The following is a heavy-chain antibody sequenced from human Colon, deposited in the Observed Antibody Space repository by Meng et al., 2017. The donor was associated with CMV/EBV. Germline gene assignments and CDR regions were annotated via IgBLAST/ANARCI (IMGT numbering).Heavy chain of an antibody. CDR3: TKDHVWAGYFDS. Sequence: GESLKISCEASGFTFSTYAMHWVRQAPGKGLEWVAVIWSDGTTKYYVDSVQGRFTISRDNSNNTLYLQMSSLRAEDTAVYFCTKDHVWAGYFDSWGQGTLVTVSS. D-gene: IGHD3-16*01. CDR1: GFTFSTYA. CDR2: IWSDGTTK. J-gene: IGHJ4*02. V-gene: IGHV3-33*03.